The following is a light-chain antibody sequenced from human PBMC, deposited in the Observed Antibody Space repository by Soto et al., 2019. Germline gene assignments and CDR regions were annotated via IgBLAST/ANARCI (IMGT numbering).Light chain of an antibody. J-gene: IGKJ1*01. CDR3: HQCDSSPGK. V-gene: IGKV3-20*01. Sequence: EIVLTQSPGTLCLSPGERATLSCRASQSVSSSYLAWYQQKPGQAPRLLIYGASNRATGIPARFSGNGSGTDFTLPNSRLEPEDLAVFYFHQCDSSPGKFRQGTKGDIK. CDR1: QSVSSSY. CDR2: GAS.